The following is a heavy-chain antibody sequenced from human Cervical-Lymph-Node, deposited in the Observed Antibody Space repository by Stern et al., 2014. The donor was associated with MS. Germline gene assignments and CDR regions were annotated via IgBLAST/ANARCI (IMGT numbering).Heavy chain of an antibody. J-gene: IGHJ6*02. Sequence: VQLVESGGGVVRPGGSLRLSCATSGFTFRRYAVLWVRQAPGKGLEWVAAISYDGRNKVCGDSVKGRFTISRDNSKNTLFLQMNNLRPEDSGVYHCARDRLDGDYVYYYGLDVWGQGTTVTVSS. CDR2: ISYDGRNK. CDR1: GFTFRRYA. V-gene: IGHV3-30*04. CDR3: ARDRLDGDYVYYYGLDV. D-gene: IGHD4-17*01.